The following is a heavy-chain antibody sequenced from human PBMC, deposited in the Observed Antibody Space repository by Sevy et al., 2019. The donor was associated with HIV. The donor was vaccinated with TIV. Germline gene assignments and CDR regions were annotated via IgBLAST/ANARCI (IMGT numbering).Heavy chain of an antibody. CDR3: ARDRYGGNSGNWFDP. CDR2: ISSSSSYI. V-gene: IGHV3-21*01. J-gene: IGHJ5*02. CDR1: GFTFSSYS. Sequence: GGSLRLSCAASGFTFSSYSMNWVRQAPGKGLEWVSSISSSSSYIYYADSVKGRFTISSDNAKNSLYLQMNSLRAEDTAVYYCARDRYGGNSGNWFDPWGQGTLVTVSS. D-gene: IGHD2-21*02.